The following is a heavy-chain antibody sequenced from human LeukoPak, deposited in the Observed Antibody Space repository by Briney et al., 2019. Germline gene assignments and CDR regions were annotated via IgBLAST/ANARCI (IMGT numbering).Heavy chain of an antibody. D-gene: IGHD6-6*01. V-gene: IGHV3-64*01. CDR3: AREASMVVRCSDY. CDR1: GFTFSSYA. Sequence: GGSLRLSCAASGFTFSSYAMHWVRQAPGKGLEYVSAISSNGGSTSYANPVKGRFTISRDNSKNTLYLQMGSLRAEDMAVYYCAREASMVVRCSDYWGQGTLVTVSS. CDR2: ISSNGGST. J-gene: IGHJ4*02.